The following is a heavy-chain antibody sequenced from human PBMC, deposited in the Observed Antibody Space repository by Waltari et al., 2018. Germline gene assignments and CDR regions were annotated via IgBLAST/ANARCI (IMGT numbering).Heavy chain of an antibody. Sequence: QAQLVQSGAEVKKPGASVKVSCKASGYIFTDYHIHWVRQSPGQGFEWIGLINCESGSTNYAKKFQGRVTMTRDTSITTVYMELSSLMSDDTAIYYCARVRPSSSWGQGILVTVSS. CDR3: ARVRPSSS. V-gene: IGHV1-2*02. CDR2: INCESGST. CDR1: GYIFTDYH. D-gene: IGHD6-13*01. J-gene: IGHJ4*02.